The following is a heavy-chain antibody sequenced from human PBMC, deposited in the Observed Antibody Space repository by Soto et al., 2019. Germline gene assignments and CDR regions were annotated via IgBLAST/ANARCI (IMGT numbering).Heavy chain of an antibody. CDR3: ARSGDNWYFDL. CDR2: IYYSGST. D-gene: IGHD3-10*01. CDR1: GYSISSSNW. Sequence: QVQLQESGPGLVKPSDTLSLTCAVSGYSISSSNWWGWIRQPPGKGLEWIGYIYYSGSTYYNPSLNSRVTKSVATSKNQFSLKRSSVTAVDTAVYYCARSGDNWYFDLWGRCTLVTVSS. V-gene: IGHV4-28*01. J-gene: IGHJ2*01.